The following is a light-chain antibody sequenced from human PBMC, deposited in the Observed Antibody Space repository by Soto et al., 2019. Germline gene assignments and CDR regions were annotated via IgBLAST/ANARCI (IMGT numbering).Light chain of an antibody. J-gene: IGKJ1*01. Sequence: AIRMTQSPSSLSASTGDRVTITCRASQDLSSYLAWYQQKPGKAPKFLIYAASTLQSGVPSRFSGSGSGTDFTITVRCLQSEDFATYNCQQYYSYPRTFGQGTKVDIK. CDR1: QDLSSY. CDR3: QQYYSYPRT. V-gene: IGKV1-8*01. CDR2: AAS.